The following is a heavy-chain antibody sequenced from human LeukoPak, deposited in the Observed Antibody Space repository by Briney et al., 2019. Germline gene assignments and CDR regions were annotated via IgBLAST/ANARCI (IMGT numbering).Heavy chain of an antibody. V-gene: IGHV1-2*02. CDR3: ARVRVSVSRYYYDSSGGYYFDY. Sequence: ASVKVSCKASGYTFTGYYMHWVRQAPGQGLEWMGWINPNSGGTNYAQKFQGRVTMTRDTSISTAYMELSRLRSDDTAVYYCARVRVSVSRYYYDSSGGYYFDYWGQGTLVTVSS. J-gene: IGHJ4*02. CDR1: GYTFTGYY. D-gene: IGHD3-22*01. CDR2: INPNSGGT.